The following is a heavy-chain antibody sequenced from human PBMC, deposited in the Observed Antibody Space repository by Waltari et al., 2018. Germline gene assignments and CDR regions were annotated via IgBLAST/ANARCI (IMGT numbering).Heavy chain of an antibody. CDR2: VHGSGKS. CDR1: GDSMSSTYW. V-gene: IGHV4-4*02. Sequence: QLKLQESGPGLVKPSGTLSLTCGVSGDSMSSTYWWRWVRQTPGKGLEWIGQVHGSGKSNYNPSFAGRFIVSLDTDNNQFSLEVASATAADTAIYYCARDRGRGLYLDSWGPGMLVTVSP. D-gene: IGHD2-15*01. CDR3: ARDRGRGLYLDS. J-gene: IGHJ4*02.